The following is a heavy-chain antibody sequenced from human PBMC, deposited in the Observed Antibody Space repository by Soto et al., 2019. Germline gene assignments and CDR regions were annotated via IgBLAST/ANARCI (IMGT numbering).Heavy chain of an antibody. CDR3: ARIFRGYSGYDSERTFHY. Sequence: SGPTLVNPTQTLTLTCTFSGFSLSTSGMCVSWIRQPPGKALEWLALIDWDDDKYYSTSLKTRLTISKDTSKNQVVLTMTNMEPVDTATYYCARIFRGYSGYDSERTFHYWGQGTLVTVSS. CDR2: IDWDDDK. D-gene: IGHD5-12*01. J-gene: IGHJ4*02. V-gene: IGHV2-70*01. CDR1: GFSLSTSGMC.